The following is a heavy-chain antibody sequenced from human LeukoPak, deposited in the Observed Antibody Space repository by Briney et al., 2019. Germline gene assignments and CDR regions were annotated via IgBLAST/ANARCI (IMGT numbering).Heavy chain of an antibody. CDR3: ARVDHYYDSSGYYGAFDY. CDR2: ISSSSSYI. D-gene: IGHD3-22*01. J-gene: IGHJ4*02. Sequence: GGSLRLSCAASGFTFSSYSMNWVRQAPGKGLEWVSSISSSSSYIYYADSVKGRFTISRDNAKNSLYLQMNSLRAEDTAVYYCARVDHYYDSSGYYGAFDYWGQGTLVTVSS. V-gene: IGHV3-21*01. CDR1: GFTFSSYS.